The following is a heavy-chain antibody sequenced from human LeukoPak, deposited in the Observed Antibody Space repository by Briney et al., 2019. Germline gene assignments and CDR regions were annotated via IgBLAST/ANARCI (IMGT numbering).Heavy chain of an antibody. Sequence: GRSLRLSCAASGSTFSSSVMHWVRQAPGKGLEWVAVISSDAINEYYAHSVKGRFTISRDNYKNTAFLQMNSLRAEDTAVYYCVKDRSGRPGYYYAMDVRGKGTTVTVSS. CDR3: VKDRSGRPGYYYAMDV. V-gene: IGHV3-30*18. CDR2: ISSDAINE. D-gene: IGHD6-25*01. J-gene: IGHJ6*04. CDR1: GSTFSSSV.